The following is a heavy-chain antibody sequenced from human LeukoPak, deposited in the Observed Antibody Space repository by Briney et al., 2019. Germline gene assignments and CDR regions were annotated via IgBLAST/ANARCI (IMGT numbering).Heavy chain of an antibody. V-gene: IGHV1-8*01. Sequence: GASVKVSCKASGYTFTSSDINWVRQAPGQGLEWMASMNPNNGNTAYARKFQGRVTMTRNTSIGTAYLELSALGSEDTAVYYCARLHWESGGIYFYYYMDVWGKGTTVTVSS. CDR2: MNPNNGNT. J-gene: IGHJ6*03. CDR1: GYTFTSSD. CDR3: ARLHWESGGIYFYYYMDV. D-gene: IGHD3-16*01.